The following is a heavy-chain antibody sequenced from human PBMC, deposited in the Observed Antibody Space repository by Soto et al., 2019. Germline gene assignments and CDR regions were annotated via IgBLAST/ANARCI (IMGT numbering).Heavy chain of an antibody. CDR3: AKVHSGSFPQPPDS. J-gene: IGHJ4*02. D-gene: IGHD1-26*01. Sequence: PGGSLRLSCAASGFTFSIYGMHWVRQAPGKGLEWVALISYDGNIKDYADSVKGRFTISRDNSKNTLYLQMNSLRTEDTAVYYCAKVHSGSFPQPPDSWGQGTLVTVSS. CDR2: ISYDGNIK. V-gene: IGHV3-30*18. CDR1: GFTFSIYG.